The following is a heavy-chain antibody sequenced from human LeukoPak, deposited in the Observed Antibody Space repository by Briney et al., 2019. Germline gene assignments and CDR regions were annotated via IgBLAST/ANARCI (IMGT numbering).Heavy chain of an antibody. V-gene: IGHV4-4*07. Sequence: SETLSLTCTVSGGSISSYYWSWIRQPAGKGLEWIGRIYTSGSTNYNPSLKSRVTMSVDTSKNQFSLKLSSVTAADTAVYYCARGPLDIVATIGGDFDYWGQGTLVTVSS. D-gene: IGHD5-12*01. CDR3: ARGPLDIVATIGGDFDY. CDR2: IYTSGST. J-gene: IGHJ4*02. CDR1: GGSISSYY.